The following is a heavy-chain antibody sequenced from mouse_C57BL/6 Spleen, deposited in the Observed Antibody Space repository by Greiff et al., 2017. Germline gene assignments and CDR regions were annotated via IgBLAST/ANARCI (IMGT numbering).Heavy chain of an antibody. V-gene: IGHV1-26*01. CDR2: INPNNGGT. CDR1: GYTFTDYY. CDR3: ARLRYPAWFAY. Sequence: VQLQQSGPELVKPGASVKISCKASGYTFTDYYMNWVKQSHGKSLEWIGDINPNNGGTSYNQKFKGKATLTVDNSSSTAYMELRSLTSEDSAVYYCARLRYPAWFAYWGQGTLVTVSA. D-gene: IGHD1-1*01. J-gene: IGHJ3*01.